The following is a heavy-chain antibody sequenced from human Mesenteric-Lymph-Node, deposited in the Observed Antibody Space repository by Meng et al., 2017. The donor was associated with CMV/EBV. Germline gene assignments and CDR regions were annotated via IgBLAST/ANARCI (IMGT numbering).Heavy chain of an antibody. Sequence: GESLKISCAASGFTFSSYGMHWVRQAPGKGLEWVAVIWYDGSNKYYADSVKGRFTISRDNAKSSVFLQMNSLRAEDTAIYYCARSLSSYYGMDVWGQGTTVTVSS. CDR1: GFTFSSYG. J-gene: IGHJ6*02. CDR3: ARSLSSYYGMDV. V-gene: IGHV3-33*03. CDR2: IWYDGSNK.